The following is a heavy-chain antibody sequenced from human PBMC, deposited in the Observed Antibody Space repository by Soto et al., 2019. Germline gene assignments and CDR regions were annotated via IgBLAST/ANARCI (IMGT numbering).Heavy chain of an antibody. Sequence: SETLSLTCTVSGGSISGSGYYWGWIRQPPGKGLEWIGTIYYSGSTYYNPSLKSRVTISVDTSKNQFSLKLSSVAAADTAVYYCASQGGRGRWFGELLSFDYWGQGTLVTVSS. CDR3: ASQGGRGRWFGELLSFDY. D-gene: IGHD3-10*01. V-gene: IGHV4-39*01. CDR1: GGSISGSGYY. J-gene: IGHJ4*02. CDR2: IYYSGST.